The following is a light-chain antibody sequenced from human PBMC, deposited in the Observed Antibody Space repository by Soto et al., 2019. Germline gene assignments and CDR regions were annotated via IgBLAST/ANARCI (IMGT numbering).Light chain of an antibody. Sequence: EIVLTQSPGTLSLSPGERATLSCRASQSVSSYYLAWYQQKPGQAPRLLIYGASSRATGIPDRFSGSGSGTDFTLTISRLEPEDFAVYYCQHYGSSTGWTFGQGTKVEIK. V-gene: IGKV3-20*01. CDR2: GAS. CDR1: QSVSSYY. CDR3: QHYGSSTGWT. J-gene: IGKJ1*01.